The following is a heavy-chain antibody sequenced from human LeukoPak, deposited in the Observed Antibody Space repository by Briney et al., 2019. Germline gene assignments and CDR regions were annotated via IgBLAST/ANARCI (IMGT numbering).Heavy chain of an antibody. D-gene: IGHD6-13*01. CDR1: GFTFSGYW. CDR3: ARGTIAAPGTDY. CDR2: LKQDGSEK. J-gene: IGHJ4*02. Sequence: PEGSLRLSCAASGFTFSGYWMHWVRQAPGKGLEWVANLKQDGSEKHFADSVKGRFTISRDNAENSLYLQMNSLRAEDTAMYYCARGTIAAPGTDYWGQGTLVTVSS. V-gene: IGHV3-7*01.